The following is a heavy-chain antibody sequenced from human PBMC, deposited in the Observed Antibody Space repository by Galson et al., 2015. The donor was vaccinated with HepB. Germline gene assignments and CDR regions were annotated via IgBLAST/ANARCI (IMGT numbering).Heavy chain of an antibody. Sequence: SLRLSCAASGFTFSSYWMSWVRQAPGKGLEWVANIKQDGSEKYYVDSVKGRFTISRDNAKNSLYLQMNSLRAEDTAVYYCARGVKDDGWPYDYWGQGTLVTVSS. CDR1: GFTFSSYW. J-gene: IGHJ4*02. CDR3: ARGVKDDGWPYDY. V-gene: IGHV3-7*03. CDR2: IKQDGSEK. D-gene: IGHD5-24*01.